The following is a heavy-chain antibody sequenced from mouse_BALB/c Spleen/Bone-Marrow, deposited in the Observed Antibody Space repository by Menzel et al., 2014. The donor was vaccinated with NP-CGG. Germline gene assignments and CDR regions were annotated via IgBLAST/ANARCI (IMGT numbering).Heavy chain of an antibody. J-gene: IGHJ4*01. D-gene: IGHD1-1*01. CDR3: TRGSSYVGYAMDY. V-gene: IGHV1S126*01. Sequence: QVQLKQSGAELVRPGAPVKLSCKASGYTFTNNWINWVKQRPGQGLEWIGNIYPSDSYTNYNQKFKDKATLTVDKSSSTAYMQLSSPTSEDSAVYYCTRGSSYVGYAMDYWGQGTSVTVSS. CDR2: IYPSDSYT. CDR1: GYTFTNNW.